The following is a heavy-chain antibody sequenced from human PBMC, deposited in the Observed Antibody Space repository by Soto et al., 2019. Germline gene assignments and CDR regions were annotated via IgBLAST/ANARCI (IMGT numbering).Heavy chain of an antibody. J-gene: IGHJ4*02. CDR1: GFTFSAYG. CDR3: AKDTYFHSSIGYYVFDS. CDR2: ISHDGSNT. Sequence: QVQLVESGGGVVQPGRSLRLSCAASGFTFSAYGIHWVRQAPGKGLEWVAVISHDGSNTNYADTVKGRFTFSRDNSKDTVYLQMNSLRAEDTAVYYCAKDTYFHSSIGYYVFDSWDQGTLVTVSS. V-gene: IGHV3-30*18. D-gene: IGHD3-22*01.